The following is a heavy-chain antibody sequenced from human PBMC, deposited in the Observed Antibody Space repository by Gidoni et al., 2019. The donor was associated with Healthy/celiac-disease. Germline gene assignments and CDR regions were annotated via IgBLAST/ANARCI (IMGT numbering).Heavy chain of an antibody. J-gene: IGHJ4*02. CDR2: IYWDDDK. D-gene: IGHD3-3*01. V-gene: IGHV2-5*02. Sequence: QLTLKESGPTLVKPTQTLPLTCTFSAFSLSTSGVGVGWIRQPPEKALEWLALIYWDDDKRYSPSLKSRLTITKDTSKNQVVLTMTNMDPVDTATYYCAHETLLCDCWSGYDQGYFDYWGQGTLVTVSS. CDR3: AHETLLCDCWSGYDQGYFDY. CDR1: AFSLSTSGVG.